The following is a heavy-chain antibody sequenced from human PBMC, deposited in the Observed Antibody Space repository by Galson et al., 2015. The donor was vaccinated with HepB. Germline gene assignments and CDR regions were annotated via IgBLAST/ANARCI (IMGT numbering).Heavy chain of an antibody. J-gene: IGHJ6*02. CDR1: GFTVSSNY. Sequence: SLRLSCAASGFTVSSNYMSWVRQAPGKGLEWVSVIYSGGSTYYADSVKGRFTISRDNSKNTLYLQMNSLRAEDTAVYYCARERYYYGSGSYVWGQGTTVTVSS. CDR2: IYSGGST. D-gene: IGHD3-10*01. V-gene: IGHV3-66*02. CDR3: ARERYYYGSGSYV.